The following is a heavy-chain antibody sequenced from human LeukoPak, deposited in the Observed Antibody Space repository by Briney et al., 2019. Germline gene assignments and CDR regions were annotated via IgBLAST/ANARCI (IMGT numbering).Heavy chain of an antibody. CDR3: ARELGYCSSTSCSRRRYFDY. V-gene: IGHV4-34*01. Sequence: PSETLSLTCAVYGGSFSGYYWSWIRQPPRKGLEWIGEINHSGSTNYNPSLKSRVTISVDTSKNQFSLKLSSVTAADTAVYYCARELGYCSSTSCSRRRYFDYWGQGTLVTVSS. J-gene: IGHJ4*02. D-gene: IGHD2-2*01. CDR2: INHSGST. CDR1: GGSFSGYY.